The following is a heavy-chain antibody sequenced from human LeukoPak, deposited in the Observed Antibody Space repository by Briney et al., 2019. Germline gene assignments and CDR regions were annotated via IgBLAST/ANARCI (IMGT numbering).Heavy chain of an antibody. J-gene: IGHJ4*02. V-gene: IGHV3-7*01. CDR1: GFTFSTYW. CDR3: ARNLPFDY. CDR2: IEQDGREK. Sequence: GGSLRPSCAASGFTFSTYWMNWVRQAPGKGLEWVANIEQDGREKNYVDSVKGRFTISRDNAKNSLYLQMSSLRAEDTAVYYCARNLPFDYWGQGTLVTVSS.